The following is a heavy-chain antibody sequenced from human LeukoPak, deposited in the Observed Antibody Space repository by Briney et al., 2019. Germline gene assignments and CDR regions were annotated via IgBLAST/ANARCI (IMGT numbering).Heavy chain of an antibody. CDR3: ARGGDGYNFSLVGY. Sequence: SETLSLTCAVYGGSFSGYYWSWIRQPPGKGLEWIGEINHSGSTNYNPSLKSRVTISVNTSKNQFSLKLSSVTAADTAVYYCARGGDGYNFSLVGYWGQGTLVTVSP. V-gene: IGHV4-34*01. CDR2: INHSGST. D-gene: IGHD5-24*01. CDR1: GGSFSGYY. J-gene: IGHJ4*02.